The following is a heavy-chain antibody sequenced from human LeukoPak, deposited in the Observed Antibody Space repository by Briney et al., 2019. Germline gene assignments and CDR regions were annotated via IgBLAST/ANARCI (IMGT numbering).Heavy chain of an antibody. CDR3: AYRNNFEY. CDR2: IKAGGSEK. J-gene: IGHJ4*02. D-gene: IGHD1-26*01. V-gene: IGHV3-7*05. Sequence: GGSLRLSCATSGFSLSGHWMNWVRQPPGKGLEWVANIKAGGSEKYYVDSVKGRFAISRDDAKRTVDLQMDNLRTEDTAVYYCAYRNNFEYWGQGTLVTVSS. CDR1: GFSLSGHW.